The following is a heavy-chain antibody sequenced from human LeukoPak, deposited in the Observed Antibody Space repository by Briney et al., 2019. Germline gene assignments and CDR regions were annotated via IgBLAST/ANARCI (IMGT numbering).Heavy chain of an antibody. D-gene: IGHD1-26*01. V-gene: IGHV4-34*01. CDR1: GGSFSGYY. Sequence: SETLSLTCAVYGGSFSGYYWSWIRQPPGKGLGWIGEINHSGSTNYNPSLKSRVTISVDTSKNQFSLKLSSVTAADTAVYYCARARLIVGALIDWEVRYYFDYWGQGTLVTVSS. CDR2: INHSGST. J-gene: IGHJ4*02. CDR3: ARARLIVGALIDWEVRYYFDY.